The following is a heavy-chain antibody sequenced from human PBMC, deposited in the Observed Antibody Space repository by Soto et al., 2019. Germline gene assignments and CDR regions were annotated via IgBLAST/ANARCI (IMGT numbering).Heavy chain of an antibody. CDR3: ARLYGYSSSTNYGMDV. D-gene: IGHD6-13*01. V-gene: IGHV5-10-1*01. Sequence: GESLKISCKGSGYSFTSYWISWVRQMPGKGLEWMGRIDPSDSYTNYSPSFQGHVTISADKSISTAYLQWSSLKASDTAMYYCARLYGYSSSTNYGMDVWGQGTTVTVSS. CDR1: GYSFTSYW. CDR2: IDPSDSYT. J-gene: IGHJ6*02.